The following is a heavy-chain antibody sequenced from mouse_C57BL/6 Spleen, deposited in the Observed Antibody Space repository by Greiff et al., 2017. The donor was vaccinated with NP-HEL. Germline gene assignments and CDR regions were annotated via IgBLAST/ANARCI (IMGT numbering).Heavy chain of an antibody. J-gene: IGHJ1*03. D-gene: IGHD2-3*01. CDR3: ARGYYEYFDV. V-gene: IGHV1-26*01. CDR2: INPNNGGT. Sequence: EVQLQQSGPELVKPGASVKISCKASGYTFTDYYMNWVKQSHGKSLEWIGDINPNNGGTSYNQKFKGKATLTVDKSSSTAYMELRSLTSEDSAVYYRARGYYEYFDVWGTGTTVTVSS. CDR1: GYTFTDYY.